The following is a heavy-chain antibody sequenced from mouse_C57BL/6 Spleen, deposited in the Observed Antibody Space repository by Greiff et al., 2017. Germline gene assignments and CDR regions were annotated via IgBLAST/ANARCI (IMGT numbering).Heavy chain of an antibody. D-gene: IGHD2-4*01. J-gene: IGHJ2*01. V-gene: IGHV3-6*01. CDR2: ISYDGNN. CDR3: ARGGTYDSPFGY. Sequence: EVQLVESGPGLVKPSPSLSLSCSVTGYSITSGYYWNWIRQFPGNKLEWMGYISYDGNNNYNPSLKNRISITRDTSKNQFFLKLNSVTTEDTATYYCARGGTYDSPFGYWGQGTTLTVSS. CDR1: GYSITSGYY.